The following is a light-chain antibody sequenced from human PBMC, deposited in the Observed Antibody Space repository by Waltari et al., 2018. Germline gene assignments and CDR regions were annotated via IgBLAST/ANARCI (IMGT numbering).Light chain of an antibody. CDR1: GRDIVAYDY. Sequence: QSALTQPASVSGSPGQSITITCTGTGRDIVAYDYVTWYQQHPDKVPKVIVYDVSLRPSGISDRFSGSKSGNTASLTISGLQAEDEGDYYCSSFTTSDTLVIFGGGTKVTVL. CDR2: DVS. CDR3: SSFTTSDTLVI. V-gene: IGLV2-14*03. J-gene: IGLJ2*01.